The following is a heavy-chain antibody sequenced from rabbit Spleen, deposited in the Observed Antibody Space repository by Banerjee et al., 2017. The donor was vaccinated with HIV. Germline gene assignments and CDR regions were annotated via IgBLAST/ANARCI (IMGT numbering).Heavy chain of an antibody. V-gene: IGHV1S45*01. J-gene: IGHJ6*01. CDR2: IYAGSSGST. D-gene: IGHD1-1*01. Sequence: QEQLVESGGGLVQPEGSLTLTCTASGFSFSSSYYMCWVRQAPGKGLEWIGCIYAGSSGSTYYASWAKGRFTISRTSSTTVTLQMTSLTAADTATYFCARDTSSSFSSYGMDLWGPGTLVTVS. CDR3: ARDTSSSFSSYGMDL. CDR1: GFSFSSSYY.